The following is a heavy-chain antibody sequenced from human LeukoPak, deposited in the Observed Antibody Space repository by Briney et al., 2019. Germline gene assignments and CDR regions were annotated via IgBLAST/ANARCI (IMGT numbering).Heavy chain of an antibody. D-gene: IGHD3-16*01. CDR2: ISFSGTYT. CDR3: ARGDSGGMDY. CDR1: GFTFSDYY. V-gene: IGHV3-11*06. J-gene: IGHJ4*02. Sequence: GGSLRLSCAVSGFTFSDYYMSWIRQAPGKGLEWLSFISFSGTYTNYADSVKGRFTISRDNANNSLYLQMNSLRAEDTTEYYCARGDSGGMDYWGQGTLVTVSS.